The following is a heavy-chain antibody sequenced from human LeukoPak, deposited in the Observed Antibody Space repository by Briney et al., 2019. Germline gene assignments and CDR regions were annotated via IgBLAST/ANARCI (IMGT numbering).Heavy chain of an antibody. CDR3: AKAVVGVAAIAY. CDR2: SSGGGGGT. V-gene: IGHV3-23*01. CDR1: GFTFNSYG. Sequence: GGSLRLSCAASGFTFNSYGMSWVRQAPGKGLEWVSASSGGGGGTYYADSVKGRSTISRDNSKNTLYLQMNSLRAEDTAVYYCAKAVVGVAAIAYWGQGTLVTVSS. D-gene: IGHD2-15*01. J-gene: IGHJ4*02.